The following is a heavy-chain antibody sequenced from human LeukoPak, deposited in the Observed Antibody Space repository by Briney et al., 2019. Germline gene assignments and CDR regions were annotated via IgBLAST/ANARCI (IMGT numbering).Heavy chain of an antibody. D-gene: IGHD6-13*01. CDR2: VVGAGTTT. J-gene: IGHJ4*02. CDR1: GFTFVNYA. Sequence: GGSLRLSCAASGFTFVNYAMSWVRQAPGKGLEWVSAVVGAGTTTFYADSLKGRFTISRDNSKNTLYLHMNSLRAEDTAVYYCARHGSWSFDYWGQGTLLTVSA. V-gene: IGHV3-23*01. CDR3: ARHGSWSFDY.